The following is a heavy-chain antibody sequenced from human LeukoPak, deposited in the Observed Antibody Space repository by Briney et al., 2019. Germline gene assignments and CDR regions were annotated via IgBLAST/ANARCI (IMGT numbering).Heavy chain of an antibody. J-gene: IGHJ6*03. CDR1: GGSFSGYY. V-gene: IGHV4-34*01. CDR2: INHSRST. CDR3: ARGYGSGSYYLHYYYYYMDV. D-gene: IGHD3-10*01. Sequence: NPSETLSLTCAVYGGSFSGYYWSWIRQPPGKGLEWIGEINHSRSTNYNPSLKSRVTISVDTSKNQFSLKLSSVTAADTAVYYCARGYGSGSYYLHYYYYYMDVWGKGTTVTVSS.